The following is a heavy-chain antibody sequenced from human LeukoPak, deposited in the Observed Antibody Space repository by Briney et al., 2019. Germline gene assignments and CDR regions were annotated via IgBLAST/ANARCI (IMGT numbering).Heavy chain of an antibody. CDR3: AKDPWGASIAVARGVDY. D-gene: IGHD6-19*01. CDR2: ISYDGSNK. V-gene: IGHV3-30*18. J-gene: IGHJ4*02. Sequence: PGGSLRLSCAASEFTFSSYGMHWVRQAPGKGLEWVAVISYDGSNKYYADSVKGRFTISRDNSKNTLYLQMNNLRAEDTAVYYCAKDPWGASIAVARGVDYWGQGTLVTVSS. CDR1: EFTFSSYG.